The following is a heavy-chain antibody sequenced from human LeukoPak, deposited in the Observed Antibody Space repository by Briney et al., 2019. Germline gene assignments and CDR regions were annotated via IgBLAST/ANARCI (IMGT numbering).Heavy chain of an antibody. CDR3: ARQRYCSGGSCYWFDP. D-gene: IGHD2-15*01. CDR2: INHSGST. J-gene: IGHJ5*02. CDR1: GGSFSGYY. V-gene: IGHV4-34*01. Sequence: SETLSLTCAVCGGSFSGYYWSWIRQPPGKGLEWIGEINHSGSTNYNPSLESRVTISVDTSKNQFSLKLSSVTAADTAVYYCARQRYCSGGSCYWFDPWGQGTLVTVSS.